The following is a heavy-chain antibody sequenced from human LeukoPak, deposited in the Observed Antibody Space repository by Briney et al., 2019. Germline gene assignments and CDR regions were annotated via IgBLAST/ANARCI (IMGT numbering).Heavy chain of an antibody. D-gene: IGHD3-16*02. J-gene: IGHJ4*02. CDR1: GGSFSGYY. Sequence: SETLSLTCAVYGGSFSGYYWSWIRQPPGKGLEWIGEINHSGSTNYNPSLKGRVTISVDTSKNQFSLKVSSVTAADTAVFYCARGRYLPLYFDYWGQGTLVTVSS. CDR3: ARGRYLPLYFDY. CDR2: INHSGST. V-gene: IGHV4-34*01.